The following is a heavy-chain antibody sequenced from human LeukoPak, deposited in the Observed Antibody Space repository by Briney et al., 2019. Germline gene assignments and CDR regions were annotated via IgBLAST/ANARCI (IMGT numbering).Heavy chain of an antibody. CDR2: MNSKSGNA. J-gene: IGHJ6*02. D-gene: IGHD3-3*01. Sequence: ASVKVSCKASGSMFTSYVINWVRQATGQGLEWMGWMNSKSGNAGYAQKFQGRVTMTSNTSISTANMELSSLRSEDTAVYYCERMLRNYDVWSGYYHNYGMDVWGQGTTVTVSS. V-gene: IGHV1-8*01. CDR1: GSMFTSYV. CDR3: ERMLRNYDVWSGYYHNYGMDV.